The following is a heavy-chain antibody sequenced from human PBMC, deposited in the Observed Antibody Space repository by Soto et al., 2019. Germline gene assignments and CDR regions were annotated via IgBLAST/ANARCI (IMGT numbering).Heavy chain of an antibody. D-gene: IGHD3-10*01. CDR1: GDSISSYY. CDR3: ARAPAPGTYYYGMDV. CDR2: IYYTGST. J-gene: IGHJ6*02. V-gene: IGHV4-59*01. Sequence: SETLSLTCTVSGDSISSYYWTWIRQSPGKELEWIGYIYYTGSTKYNPSLESRVTISIDTSKNQFSLNLRSVTAADTAVYYCARAPAPGTYYYGMDVWGQGTTVT.